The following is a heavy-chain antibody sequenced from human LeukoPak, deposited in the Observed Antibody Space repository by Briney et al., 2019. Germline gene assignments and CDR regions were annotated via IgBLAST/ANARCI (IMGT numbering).Heavy chain of an antibody. CDR3: ATSSGWKSNIDY. CDR1: GYTFNGYY. D-gene: IGHD6-19*01. CDR2: INPNSGGT. J-gene: IGHJ4*02. Sequence: ASVKVSCKASGYTFNGYYIHWVRQAPGQGLEWMGWINPNSGGTNYAQKFQGRVTITRDTSISTAYMELSRLRSDDTAVYCATSSGWKSNIDYWGQGTLVTVSS. V-gene: IGHV1-2*02.